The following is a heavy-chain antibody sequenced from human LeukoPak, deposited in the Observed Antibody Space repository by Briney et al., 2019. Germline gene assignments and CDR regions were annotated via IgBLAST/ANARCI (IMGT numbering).Heavy chain of an antibody. CDR1: GASISSFH. J-gene: IGHJ4*02. CDR2: IYSSGST. V-gene: IGHV4-4*07. CDR3: ARKDGDY. Sequence: SGTLSLTCTVSGASISSFHWTWIRQPAGKGLEWIGLIYSSGSTIYNPSLKSRVAMSVDMTKNQRSLKLSSVTAADTATYYCARKDGDYWGQGTLVTVSS.